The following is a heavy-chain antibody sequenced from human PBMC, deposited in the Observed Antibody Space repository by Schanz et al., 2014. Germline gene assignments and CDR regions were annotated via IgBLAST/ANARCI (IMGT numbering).Heavy chain of an antibody. D-gene: IGHD2-21*01. CDR2: ISHDGSNK. CDR3: AKGQLLSYYFDY. J-gene: IGHJ4*02. CDR1: RFTFNAYD. V-gene: IGHV3-30*18. Sequence: QVQLVESGGGVVRPGGSLRLSCAASRFTFNAYDMYWIRQAPGKGLEWVALISHDGSNKNSADSVKGRFTISRDNSKNTLYLQMNSLRAEDTAVYYCAKGQLLSYYFDYWGQGTLVTVSS.